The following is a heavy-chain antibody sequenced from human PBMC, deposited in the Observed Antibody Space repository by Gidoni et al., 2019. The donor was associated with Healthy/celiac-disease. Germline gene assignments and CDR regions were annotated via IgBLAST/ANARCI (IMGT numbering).Heavy chain of an antibody. D-gene: IGHD3-22*01. CDR1: GGSIRSSNW. CDR2: IYHSGST. Sequence: QVQLQESGPGLVKPSGTLSLTCAVSGGSIRSSNWWSVVRQPPGKGLEWIGEIYHSGSTNYNPSLKSRVTISVDKSKNQFSLKLSSVTAADTAVYYCARDSNYYDSSGYYNIDYWGQGTLVTVSS. V-gene: IGHV4-4*02. J-gene: IGHJ4*02. CDR3: ARDSNYYDSSGYYNIDY.